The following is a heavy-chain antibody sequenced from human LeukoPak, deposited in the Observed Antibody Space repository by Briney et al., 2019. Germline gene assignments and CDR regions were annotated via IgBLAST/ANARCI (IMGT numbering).Heavy chain of an antibody. Sequence: GGSLRLSCAVSGFTFSNYWMSWVRQTPGKGLEWVATIKEDGSEKYYVASVKGRFIISRDNAKNSLYLQINSLRDEDTAVYYCASGRRLKDWGQGTLVTVPS. CDR3: ASGRRLKD. D-gene: IGHD1-26*01. V-gene: IGHV3-7*01. CDR2: IKEDGSEK. J-gene: IGHJ1*01. CDR1: GFTFSNYW.